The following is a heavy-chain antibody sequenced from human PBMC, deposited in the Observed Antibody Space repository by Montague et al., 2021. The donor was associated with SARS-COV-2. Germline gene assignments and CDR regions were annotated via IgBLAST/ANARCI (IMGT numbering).Heavy chain of an antibody. CDR2: INYTSNY. CDR1: GGSISGISCN. CDR3: ARLRYYGGNSGFQGLVDY. J-gene: IGHJ4*02. V-gene: IGHV4-39*01. D-gene: IGHD4-23*01. Sequence: SETLSLTCIVSGGSISGISCNWVWQRPPKGLGLKGVGTINYTSNYNSSPTIRSSMSIYIATSKIPLTLKLISVTAADTAVYDCARLRYYGGNSGFQGLVDYWGQGALVTVSS.